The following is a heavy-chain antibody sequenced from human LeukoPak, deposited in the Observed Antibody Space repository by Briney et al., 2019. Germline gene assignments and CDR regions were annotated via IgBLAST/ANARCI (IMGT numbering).Heavy chain of an antibody. CDR2: INPNSGDT. D-gene: IGHD6-19*01. V-gene: IGHV1-2*06. CDR1: GYTFTGYY. CDR3: ARRSGWLDYYGMDV. J-gene: IGHJ6*02. Sequence: GASVKVSCKASGYTFTGYYVHWVRQAPGQGLEWMGRINPNSGDTNYAQKFQGRVTMTRDTSISTAYMELSSLRSEDTAVYYCARRSGWLDYYGMDVWGQGTTVTVSS.